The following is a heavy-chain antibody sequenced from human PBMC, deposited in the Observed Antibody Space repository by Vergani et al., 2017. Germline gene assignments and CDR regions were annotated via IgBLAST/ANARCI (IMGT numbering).Heavy chain of an antibody. V-gene: IGHV4-38-2*01. Sequence: QVQLQESGPGLVKPSETLALTCDVSDSSIMTNPYWGWFRQSPGKGLEWIVCIHHSGDTHYNSSLKSRVSISIVSSSKFSLSLTAVTAADTAIYYCARHRGSGVFFPSSYFYGMDVWGHGTTVTVSS. CDR2: IHHSGDT. J-gene: IGHJ6*02. CDR1: DSSIMTNPY. D-gene: IGHD3-10*01. CDR3: ARHRGSGVFFPSSYFYGMDV.